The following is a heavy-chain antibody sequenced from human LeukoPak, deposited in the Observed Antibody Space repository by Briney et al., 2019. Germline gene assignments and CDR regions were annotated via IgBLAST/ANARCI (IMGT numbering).Heavy chain of an antibody. J-gene: IGHJ4*02. CDR3: ARRAGAYSHPYDY. D-gene: IGHD4/OR15-4a*01. CDR1: GFTFSNAW. V-gene: IGHV3-15*01. CDR2: IKSKSDGGTT. Sequence: GGSLRLSCAASGFTFSNAWMSWVRQAPGKGLEWVGRIKSKSDGGTTDYAAPVKGRFIISRDDSRTTLYLQMNSLRAEDTAVYYCARRAGAYSHPYDYWGQGTLVTVSS.